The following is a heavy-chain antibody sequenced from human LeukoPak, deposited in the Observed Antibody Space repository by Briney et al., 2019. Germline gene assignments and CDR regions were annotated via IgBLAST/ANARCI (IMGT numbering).Heavy chain of an antibody. D-gene: IGHD2-2*01. Sequence: PSETLSLTCTVSGGSISSRSYYWGWVRQPPGRGLEWIGTIYYSGTTYYSPSLKSRVTISVDTSKNQFSLKLSSVTAADTAVYYCAIGDCSSTSCYYYYYGMDVWGQGTTVTVSS. V-gene: IGHV4-39*01. CDR3: AIGDCSSTSCYYYYYGMDV. CDR2: IYYSGTT. CDR1: GGSISSRSYY. J-gene: IGHJ6*02.